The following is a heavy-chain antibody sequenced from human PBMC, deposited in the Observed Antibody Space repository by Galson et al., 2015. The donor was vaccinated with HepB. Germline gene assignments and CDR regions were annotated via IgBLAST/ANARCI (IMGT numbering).Heavy chain of an antibody. D-gene: IGHD6-6*01. CDR1: GFTFSYYH. CDR3: ARVAQDVPGVDY. CDR2: ISSSSTTI. V-gene: IGHV3-48*02. Sequence: SLRLSCAASGFTFSYYHMNWVRQAPGKGLEWLSYISSSSTTIYYADSVKGRFTISRDNAKNSLYLQMNSLRDEDTAVYYCARVAQDVPGVDYSGQGTLVTVSS. J-gene: IGHJ4*02.